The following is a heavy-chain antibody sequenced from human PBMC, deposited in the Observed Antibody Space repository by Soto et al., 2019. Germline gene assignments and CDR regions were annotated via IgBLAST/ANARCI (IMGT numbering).Heavy chain of an antibody. D-gene: IGHD3-3*01. CDR3: ARWWSGSRQGFDS. Sequence: PSETLSLTCTVSGGSISSGDYYWSWIRQHPGKGLEWIGYIYYSGSTYYNPSLKSRVTISVDTSKNQFSLKLSSVTAADTAVYYCARWWSGSRQGFDSWGQGILVSVSS. J-gene: IGHJ5*01. CDR1: GGSISSGDYY. CDR2: IYYSGST. V-gene: IGHV4-31*03.